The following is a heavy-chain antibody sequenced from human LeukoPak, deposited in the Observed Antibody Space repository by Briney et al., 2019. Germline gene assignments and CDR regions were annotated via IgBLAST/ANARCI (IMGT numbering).Heavy chain of an antibody. CDR3: ARGTPHCSGGSCYSDWFDP. J-gene: IGHJ5*02. CDR1: GGSISSGDYY. V-gene: IGHV4-30-4*01. CDR2: IYYSGST. Sequence: SETLSLTCTVSGGSISSGDYYWSWIRQPPGKDLEWIGYIYYSGSTYYNPSLKSRVTISVDTSKNQFSLKLSSVTAADTAVSPCARGTPHCSGGSCYSDWFDPWGQGTLVTVSS. D-gene: IGHD2-15*01.